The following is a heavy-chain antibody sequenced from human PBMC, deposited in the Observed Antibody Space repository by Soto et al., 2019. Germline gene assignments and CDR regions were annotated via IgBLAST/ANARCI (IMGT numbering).Heavy chain of an antibody. V-gene: IGHV3-30*03. J-gene: IGHJ4*02. Sequence: GGSLSLSCATSGFTFNDYAMYWVRQAPGQGLEWVAIISSDGHHQFYLDNLRGRFTFSRDNSKNTPYLQMNSLRPEDTAVYYCSRETYYPQSSGLHADYWGPGTVVTVSS. CDR1: GFTFNDYA. CDR3: SRETYYPQSSGLHADY. CDR2: ISSDGHHQ. D-gene: IGHD3-22*01.